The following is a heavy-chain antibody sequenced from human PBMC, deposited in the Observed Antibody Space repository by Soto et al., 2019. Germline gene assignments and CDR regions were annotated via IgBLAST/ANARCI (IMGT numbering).Heavy chain of an antibody. Sequence: QVQLVQSGAEVKKPGSSVTVSCKASGGTFSSYAISWVRQAPGQGLEWMGGIIPLIGTANYAQNFQGRITINADESTRTAYMDLSSLRYDDTAVYYWARIGHHLWSGYRPREGNDYWGQGTLVTVSS. D-gene: IGHD3-3*02. CDR2: IIPLIGTA. J-gene: IGHJ4*02. CDR3: ARIGHHLWSGYRPREGNDY. CDR1: GGTFSSYA. V-gene: IGHV1-69*01.